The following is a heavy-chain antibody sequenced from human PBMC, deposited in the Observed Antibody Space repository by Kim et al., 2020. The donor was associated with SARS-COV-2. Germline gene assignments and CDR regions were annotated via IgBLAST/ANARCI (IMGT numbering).Heavy chain of an antibody. D-gene: IGHD6-19*01. V-gene: IGHV3-23*01. CDR2: ISGSGGST. CDR3: AKGVLAVGGPYDAFAI. CDR1: GFTFSSYA. Sequence: GGSLRLSCAASGFTFSSYAMSWVRQAPGKGLEWVSAISGSGGSTYYADSVKGRFTISRDNSKNTPYLQMNSLRAEDTAVYYWAKGVLAVGGPYDAFAILGQGTMVNVST. J-gene: IGHJ3*02.